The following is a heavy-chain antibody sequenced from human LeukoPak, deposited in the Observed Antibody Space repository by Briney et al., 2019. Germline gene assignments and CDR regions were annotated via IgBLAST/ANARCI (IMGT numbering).Heavy chain of an antibody. J-gene: IGHJ3*02. V-gene: IGHV1-8*03. D-gene: IGHD2-15*01. Sequence: ASVKVSCRASGYIFTDYYIHWLRQAPGQGLEWMGWMNPNSGNTGYAQKFQGRVTITRNTSISTAYMELSSLRSEDTAVYYCAREGCSGGSCYGAFDIWGQGTMVTVSS. CDR2: MNPNSGNT. CDR3: AREGCSGGSCYGAFDI. CDR1: GYIFTDYY.